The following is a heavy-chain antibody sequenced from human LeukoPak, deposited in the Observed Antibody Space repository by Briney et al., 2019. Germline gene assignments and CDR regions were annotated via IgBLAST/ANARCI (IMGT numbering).Heavy chain of an antibody. CDR1: GFTFSGSA. CDR3: TRHVEYSSSRLDWFDP. Sequence: GGSLRLSCPASGFTFSGSALHWVRQASGKGLEWVGRIRSKANRYATAYAASVKGRFTISRDDSKNTAYLQMNSLKTEDTAVYYCTRHVEYSSSRLDWFDPWGQGTLVTVSS. V-gene: IGHV3-73*01. J-gene: IGHJ5*02. CDR2: IRSKANRYAT. D-gene: IGHD6-6*01.